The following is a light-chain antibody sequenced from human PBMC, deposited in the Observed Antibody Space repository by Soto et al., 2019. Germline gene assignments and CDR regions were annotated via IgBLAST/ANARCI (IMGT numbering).Light chain of an antibody. CDR3: QQYSTYSRT. J-gene: IGKJ1*01. CDR1: QSISRY. Sequence: IQMTQSPSSLSASVGDRVSVTCRAGQSISRYLNWYQQRPGKAPKLLIYSASTLQTGVPSRFSGSGSGTEFTLTISSLQRDDFATYYCQQYSTYSRTFGQGTKVDIK. V-gene: IGKV1-5*01. CDR2: SAS.